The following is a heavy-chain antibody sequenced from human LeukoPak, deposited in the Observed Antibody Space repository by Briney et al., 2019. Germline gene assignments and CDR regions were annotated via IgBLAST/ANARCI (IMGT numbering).Heavy chain of an antibody. CDR2: VNSDESET. Sequence: PAGSLRLSCVASGFTFSSNWMHWVRHRPWQGLVWVSRVNSDESETTHADSVRGRFTISRDNAKNKLYLQMNSLRAEDTAVYYCARAGEGLLAYSFDIWGQGTMVTVSS. CDR1: GFTFSSNW. V-gene: IGHV3-74*03. J-gene: IGHJ3*02. D-gene: IGHD1-26*01. CDR3: ARAGEGLLAYSFDI.